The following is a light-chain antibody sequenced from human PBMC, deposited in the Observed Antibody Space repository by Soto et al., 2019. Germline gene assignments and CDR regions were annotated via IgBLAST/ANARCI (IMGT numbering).Light chain of an antibody. CDR1: SSDVGNYNF. Sequence: QSALTQPASVSGSPGQSITISCIGTSSDVGNYNFVSWYQHHPGKAPRLIISEVSNRASGIPSRFSGSKSGNTASLTISGLRAEDEADYYCCSYTRSDTLLFGGGTKLTVL. CDR2: EVS. CDR3: CSYTRSDTLL. J-gene: IGLJ2*01. V-gene: IGLV2-23*02.